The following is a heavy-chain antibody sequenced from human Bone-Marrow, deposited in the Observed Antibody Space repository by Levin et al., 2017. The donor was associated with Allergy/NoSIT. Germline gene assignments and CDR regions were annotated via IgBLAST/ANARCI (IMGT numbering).Heavy chain of an antibody. CDR2: INPSGGDT. J-gene: IGHJ4*02. CDR3: SLSSWGSGFLDY. Sequence: GESLKISCKASGYTFTSYYMHWVRQAPGQGLEWMGIINPSGGDTSYVQKFQGRVTMTRDTSTSTVYMELSSLRSEDTAVYYCSLSSWGSGFLDYWGQGTLVTVSS. D-gene: IGHD3-16*01. V-gene: IGHV1-46*01. CDR1: GYTFTSYY.